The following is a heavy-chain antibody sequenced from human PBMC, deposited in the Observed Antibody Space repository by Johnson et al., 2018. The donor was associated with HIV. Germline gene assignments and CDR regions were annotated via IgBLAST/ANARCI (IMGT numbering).Heavy chain of an antibody. J-gene: IGHJ3*02. V-gene: IGHV3-20*04. CDR1: GFTFSNAW. CDR3: AKDLGASKNDEWATDDYDCGRDYPCQDPRGVVGTFDI. CDR2: INWNAGST. D-gene: IGHD2-21*01. Sequence: VQLVESGGGLEQPGGSLRLSCAASGFTFSNAWMSWVRHAPGKGLEWVSGINWNAGSTGYADSVKGRFTISRDNSQNTLSLQMNSLRTEDTAVYYCAKDLGASKNDEWATDDYDCGRDYPCQDPRGVVGTFDIWGQGTMVTVSS.